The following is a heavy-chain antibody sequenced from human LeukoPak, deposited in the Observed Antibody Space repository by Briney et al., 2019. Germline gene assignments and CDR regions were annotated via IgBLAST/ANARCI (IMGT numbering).Heavy chain of an antibody. J-gene: IGHJ4*02. D-gene: IGHD3-22*01. V-gene: IGHV3-30*02. Sequence: GGSLRLFCAASGFTYSSYGMHEVRQAPGKGLVEVAFIRYDGSNKYYADAVKDRFPISRHISKNTLYLQMNTLRAEDTAVYYCAKSRDYYDSTGYFTALGYWSEGTLVTVS. CDR2: IRYDGSNK. CDR1: GFTYSSYG. CDR3: AKSRDYYDSTGYFTALGY.